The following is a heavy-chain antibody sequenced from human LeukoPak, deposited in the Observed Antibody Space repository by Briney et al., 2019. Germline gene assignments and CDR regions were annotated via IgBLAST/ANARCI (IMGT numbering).Heavy chain of an antibody. CDR2: IYTSGST. D-gene: IGHD6-13*01. Sequence: SSETLSLTCTVSGGSISSYYWSWIRQPAGKGLEWIGRIYTSGSTSYNPSLKSRVTMSVDTSKNQFSLKLSSVTAADTAVYYCARDSAAWDFDYWGQGTLVTVSS. CDR3: ARDSAAWDFDY. CDR1: GGSISSYY. V-gene: IGHV4-4*07. J-gene: IGHJ4*02.